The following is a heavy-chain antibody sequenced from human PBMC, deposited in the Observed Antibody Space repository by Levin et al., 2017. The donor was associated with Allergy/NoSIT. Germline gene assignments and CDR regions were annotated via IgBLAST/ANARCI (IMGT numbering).Heavy chain of an antibody. CDR1: GGSISSYY. J-gene: IGHJ6*02. Sequence: SQTLSLTCTVSGGSISSYYWSWIRQPPGKGLEWIGYIYYSGSTNYNPSLKSRVTISVDTSKNQFSLKLSSVTAADTAVYYCARLSNFQSYYYYGMDVWGQGTTVTVSS. V-gene: IGHV4-59*08. CDR2: IYYSGST. CDR3: ARLSNFQSYYYYGMDV. D-gene: IGHD4-11*01.